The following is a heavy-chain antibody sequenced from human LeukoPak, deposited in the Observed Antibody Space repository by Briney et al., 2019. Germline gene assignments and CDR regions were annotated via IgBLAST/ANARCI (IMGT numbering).Heavy chain of an antibody. CDR2: ISAYSANT. CDR1: GYTFTSYG. Sequence: WASVKVSCKASGYTFTSYGITWVRQAPGQGLEWVGWISAYSANTNYVQKFQGRVAMTTDTSTSTAYMELRSLRSDDTAVYYCARDKSSSWYYFDFWGQGTPVTVSS. V-gene: IGHV1-18*01. CDR3: ARDKSSSWYYFDF. D-gene: IGHD6-13*01. J-gene: IGHJ4*02.